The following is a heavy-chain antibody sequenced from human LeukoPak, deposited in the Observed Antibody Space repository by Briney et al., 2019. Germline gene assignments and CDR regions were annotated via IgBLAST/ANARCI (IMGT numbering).Heavy chain of an antibody. D-gene: IGHD3-22*01. V-gene: IGHV4-39*07. J-gene: IGHJ6*03. CDR2: IYYSGST. Sequence: SETLSLTCTVSGGSISSSSYYWGWIRQPPGKGLEWVGSIYYSGSTYYNPSLKSRVTISVDTSKNQFSLKLSSVTAADTAVYYCTRGSIAYYYMDVWGKGTTVTISS. CDR3: TRGSIAYYYMDV. CDR1: GGSISSSSYY.